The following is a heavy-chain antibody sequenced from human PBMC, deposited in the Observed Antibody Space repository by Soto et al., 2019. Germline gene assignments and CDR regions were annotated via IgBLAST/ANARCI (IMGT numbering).Heavy chain of an antibody. V-gene: IGHV3-30*18. CDR1: GFTFSSYG. CDR3: AKACEWLDSHGPGY. D-gene: IGHD6-19*01. CDR2: ISYDGSNK. J-gene: IGHJ4*02. Sequence: QVQLVESGGGVVQPGRSLRLSCAASGFTFSSYGMHWVRQAPGKGLEWVAVISYDGSNKYYADSVKGRFTISRDNSKNTLYLQMNSLRAEDTAVYYCAKACEWLDSHGPGYWGQGTLVTVSS.